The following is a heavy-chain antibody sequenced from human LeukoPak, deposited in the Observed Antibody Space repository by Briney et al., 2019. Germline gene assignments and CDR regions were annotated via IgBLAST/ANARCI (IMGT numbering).Heavy chain of an antibody. Sequence: ASVKVSCKASGGTFSSYAISWVRQAPGQGLEWMGWISAYNGNTNYAQKLQGRVTMTTDTSTSTAYMELRSLRSDDTAVYYCARDFLRGVMGHWGQGTLVTVSS. CDR2: ISAYNGNT. CDR3: ARDFLRGVMGH. CDR1: GGTFSSYA. V-gene: IGHV1-18*01. D-gene: IGHD3-10*01. J-gene: IGHJ4*02.